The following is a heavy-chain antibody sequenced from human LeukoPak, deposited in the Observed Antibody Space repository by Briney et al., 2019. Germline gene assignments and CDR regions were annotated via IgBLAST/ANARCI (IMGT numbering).Heavy chain of an antibody. CDR1: GYSFTSYW. Sequence: GESLKISCKGSGYSFTSYWIGWVRQMPGKGLEWMGIIYPGDSDTRYSPSFQGQVTISADKSISTAYLRWSSLKASDTVMYYCARRGIAAAGTEYYFDYWGQGTLVTVSS. CDR3: ARRGIAAAGTEYYFDY. J-gene: IGHJ4*02. CDR2: IYPGDSDT. D-gene: IGHD6-13*01. V-gene: IGHV5-51*01.